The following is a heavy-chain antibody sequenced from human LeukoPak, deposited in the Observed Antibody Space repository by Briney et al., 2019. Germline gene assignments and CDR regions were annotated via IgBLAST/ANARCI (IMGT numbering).Heavy chain of an antibody. CDR1: GFTLSSYG. D-gene: IGHD4-17*01. J-gene: IGHJ4*02. Sequence: PGGSLRLSCAASGFTLSSYGMHWVRQAPGKGLEWIGSIYYSGSTYYNPSLKSRVTISVDTSKNQFSLKLSSVTAADTAVYYCARDYGDYGNYFDYWGQGTLVTVSS. CDR2: IYYSGST. CDR3: ARDYGDYGNYFDY. V-gene: IGHV4-39*07.